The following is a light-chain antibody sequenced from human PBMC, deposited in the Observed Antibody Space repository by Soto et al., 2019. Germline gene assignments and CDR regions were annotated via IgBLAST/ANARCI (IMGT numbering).Light chain of an antibody. V-gene: IGLV2-14*03. J-gene: IGLJ1*01. Sequence: LTQPASVSGSPGQSIAISFTGTSSDVGGYNYVSWYQQHPGKAPKLMIYDVSNRPSGVSDRFSGSKSGNTASLTISGLQAEDEADYYCSSHTTSSTRVFGTGTKVTVL. CDR2: DVS. CDR1: SSDVGGYNY. CDR3: SSHTTSSTRV.